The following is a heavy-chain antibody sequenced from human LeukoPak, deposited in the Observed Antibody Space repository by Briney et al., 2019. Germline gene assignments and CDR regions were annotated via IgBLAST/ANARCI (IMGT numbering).Heavy chain of an antibody. D-gene: IGHD4-17*01. CDR3: ARGRRRYGDYED. CDR2: INHSGST. V-gene: IGHV4-34*01. Sequence: SETLSLTCAVYGGSFSGYYWSWIRQPPGKGLEWIEEINHSGSTNYNPSLKSRVTISVDTSKNQFSLKLSSVTAADTAVYYCARGRRRYGDYEDWGQGTLVTVSS. J-gene: IGHJ4*02. CDR1: GGSFSGYY.